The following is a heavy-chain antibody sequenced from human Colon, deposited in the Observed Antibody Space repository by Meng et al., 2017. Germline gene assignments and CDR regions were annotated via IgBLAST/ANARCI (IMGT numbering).Heavy chain of an antibody. CDR1: GGSFSYYY. CDR2: IHPSGST. D-gene: IGHD3-9*01. V-gene: IGHV4-34*01. CDR3: ARGVDWAKSGNF. Sequence: QVQITRWGAGLLKPSETLSLLCGVYGGSFSYYYLTWIRQPPGKGLELVGEIHPSGSTYYSPSLQSRVTITLDTSKNKFSLTLSSMTAADTAVYYCARGVDWAKSGNFWGQGTLVTVSS. J-gene: IGHJ4*02.